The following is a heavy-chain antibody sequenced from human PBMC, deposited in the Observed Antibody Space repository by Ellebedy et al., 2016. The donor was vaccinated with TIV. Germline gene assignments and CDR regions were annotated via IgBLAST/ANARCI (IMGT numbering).Heavy chain of an antibody. CDR3: AREGSRRDGYNYVNY. V-gene: IGHV1-46*01. D-gene: IGHD5-24*01. CDR2: INPSGGST. CDR1: GYTFTSYY. J-gene: IGHJ4*02. Sequence: ASVKVSXXASGYTFTSYYMHWVRQAPGQGLEWMGIINPSGGSTSYAQKFQGRVTMTRDTSTSTVYMELSSLRSEDTAVYYCAREGSRRDGYNYVNYWGQGTLVTVSS.